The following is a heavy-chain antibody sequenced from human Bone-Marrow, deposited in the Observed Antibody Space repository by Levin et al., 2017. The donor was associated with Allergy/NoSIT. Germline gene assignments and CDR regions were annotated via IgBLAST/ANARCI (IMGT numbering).Heavy chain of an antibody. CDR1: GDSISSYY. D-gene: IGHD3-22*01. CDR2: IYTRGST. V-gene: IGHV4-4*07. J-gene: IGHJ4*02. CDR3: ARDSFYDDSSGYSPETNYYFDN. Sequence: SETLSLTCSVSGDSISSYYWSWIRQPAGKGLEWIGRIYTRGSTNYNPSLKSRVTMSADTSKNQFSLKLSSVTAADTAVYYCARDSFYDDSSGYSPETNYYFDNWGQGTLVTVSS.